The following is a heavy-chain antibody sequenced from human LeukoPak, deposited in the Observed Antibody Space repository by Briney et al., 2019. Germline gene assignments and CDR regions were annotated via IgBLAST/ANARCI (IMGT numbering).Heavy chain of an antibody. CDR3: ARQAVAGYYYYYMDV. D-gene: IGHD6-19*01. V-gene: IGHV5-51*01. Sequence: GESLKISCKGSGYSFTNYWIGWVRQMPGKGLEWVRIIYPGDSDTRYSPSFQGQVTISADKSISTAYLQWSSLKASDTAMYYCARQAVAGYYYYYMDVWAKGPRSPSP. CDR2: IYPGDSDT. CDR1: GYSFTNYW. J-gene: IGHJ6*03.